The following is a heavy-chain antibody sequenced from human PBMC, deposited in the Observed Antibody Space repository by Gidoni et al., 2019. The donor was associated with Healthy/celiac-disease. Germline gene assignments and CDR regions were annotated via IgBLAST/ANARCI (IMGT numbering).Heavy chain of an antibody. CDR2: IYYSGST. Sequence: QVQLQESGPGLVKPSETLSLTCTVSGGSVSSGSYYWSWIRQPPGKGLEWIGYIYYSGSTNYNPSLKSRVTISVDTSKNQFSLKLSSVTAADTAVYYCARLAYYDFWSGYSNWFDPWGQGTLVTVSS. CDR1: GGSVSSGSYY. CDR3: ARLAYYDFWSGYSNWFDP. D-gene: IGHD3-3*01. J-gene: IGHJ5*02. V-gene: IGHV4-61*01.